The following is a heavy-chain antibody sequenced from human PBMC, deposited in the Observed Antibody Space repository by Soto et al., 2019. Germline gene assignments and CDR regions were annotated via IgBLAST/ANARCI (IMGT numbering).Heavy chain of an antibody. CDR1: GYTFANFG. CDR2: IGAYDGDT. Sequence: QVQLVQSGTEVKKPGASVKVSCKASGYTFANFGVSWVRQAPGQGLEWMGWIGAYDGDTNYVQKFRGRVTVTTDTSTSTAYMELRSLRSDDTAVYYCARDYYYDSSGYYEDYFDYWGQGTLVAVSS. V-gene: IGHV1-18*01. CDR3: ARDYYYDSSGYYEDYFDY. J-gene: IGHJ4*02. D-gene: IGHD3-22*01.